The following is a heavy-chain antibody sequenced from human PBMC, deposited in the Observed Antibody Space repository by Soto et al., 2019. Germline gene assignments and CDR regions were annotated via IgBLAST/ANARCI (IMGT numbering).Heavy chain of an antibody. CDR1: GITVSSIY. Sequence: EVQLVETGGGLIQPGGSLRLSCAVSGITVSSIYMTWVRQAPGKGLEWVSVIYSEGTTYYADSVKGRFTISRDNSKNTLYLQMNSLRAEDTAVYYCARDPLGYSYGLHYNYGMDVWGQGTTVTVSS. V-gene: IGHV3-53*02. CDR2: IYSEGTT. J-gene: IGHJ6*02. CDR3: ARDPLGYSYGLHYNYGMDV. D-gene: IGHD5-18*01.